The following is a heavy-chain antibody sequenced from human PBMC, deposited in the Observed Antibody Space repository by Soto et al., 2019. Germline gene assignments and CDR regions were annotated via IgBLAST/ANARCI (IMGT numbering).Heavy chain of an antibody. CDR3: ARVAAAGTYFDY. CDR1: GGSISSSNW. V-gene: IGHV4-4*02. CDR2: IYHSGST. D-gene: IGHD6-13*01. Sequence: QVQLQESGPGLVKPSGTLSLTCAVSGGSISSSNWWSWVRQPPGKGLEWIGEIYHSGSTNYTPSLRRRVTISVDKSKNQFSLKLSSVTAADTAVYYCARVAAAGTYFDYWGQGTLVTVSS. J-gene: IGHJ4*02.